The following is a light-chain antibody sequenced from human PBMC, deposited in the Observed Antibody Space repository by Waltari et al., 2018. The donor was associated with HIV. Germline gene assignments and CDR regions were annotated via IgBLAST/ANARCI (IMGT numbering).Light chain of an antibody. J-gene: IGKJ1*01. CDR3: QKYNSAPPT. V-gene: IGKV1-27*01. Sequence: DIQMTQSPSSLSASVGDRVTITCRASQDISNYLAWYQQKPDKVPKLLIYAASTLQSGVPSRFSGSGSGTDFTLTINSLQAEDVATYYCQKYNSAPPTFGQGTKVEIK. CDR2: AAS. CDR1: QDISNY.